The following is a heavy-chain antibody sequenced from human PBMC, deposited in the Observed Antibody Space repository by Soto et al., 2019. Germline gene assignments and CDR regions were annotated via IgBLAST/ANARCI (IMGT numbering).Heavy chain of an antibody. CDR2: IWYDGSNK. Sequence: QVQLVESGGGVVQPGRSLRLSCAASGFTFSSYGMHWFRQAPGKGLEWVAVIWYDGSNKYYADSVKGRFTISRDNSKNTVYVQVNSLRAEDTAVYYCARDCSGGSCYAFDIWGQGTMVTVSS. CDR3: ARDCSGGSCYAFDI. CDR1: GFTFSSYG. V-gene: IGHV3-33*01. D-gene: IGHD2-15*01. J-gene: IGHJ3*02.